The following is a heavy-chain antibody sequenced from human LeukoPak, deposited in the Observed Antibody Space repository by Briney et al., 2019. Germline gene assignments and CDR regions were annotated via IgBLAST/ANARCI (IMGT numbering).Heavy chain of an antibody. CDR1: GFNFTSYW. CDR2: IYPGASDT. Sequence: GGSLQISCKGSGFNFTSYWIGWVRQVPGKGVEGMGIIYPGASDTRYSPSFQGQVTISAAKSISTAYLQWSSLKASDTAMYYCARQGVIAAVGTDFDYWGQGTLVTVSS. V-gene: IGHV5-51*01. CDR3: ARQGVIAAVGTDFDY. D-gene: IGHD6-13*01. J-gene: IGHJ4*02.